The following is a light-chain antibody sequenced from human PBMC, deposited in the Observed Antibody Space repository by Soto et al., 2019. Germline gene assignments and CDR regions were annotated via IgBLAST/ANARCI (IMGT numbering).Light chain of an antibody. J-gene: IGKJ3*01. V-gene: IGKV3-15*01. CDR2: DAS. Sequence: EIVMTQSPATLSVSPGERATLSCRASQSIGSTLAWYQQKPGQAPRLLIYDASTRATGIPVRFSGSGSGTEFTLTINSLQSEDFTVYYCQQYNNWPSAFGPGTKVHIK. CDR1: QSIGST. CDR3: QQYNNWPSA.